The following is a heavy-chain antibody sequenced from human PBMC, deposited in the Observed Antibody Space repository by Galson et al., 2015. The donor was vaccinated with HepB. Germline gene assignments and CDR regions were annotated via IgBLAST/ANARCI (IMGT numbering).Heavy chain of an antibody. CDR1: GYIFNNYY. Sequence: SVKVSCKASGYIFNNYYIHWVRQAPGQGLEWMGWINPYTGDTKYTQKFQGRVTMTFDASISAAYMELSGLTTDDTAAYFCARDPRYVPNADLYWYFDLWGRGTLVSVSS. J-gene: IGHJ2*01. CDR3: ARDPRYVPNADLYWYFDL. CDR2: INPYTGDT. D-gene: IGHD2-8*01. V-gene: IGHV1-2*02.